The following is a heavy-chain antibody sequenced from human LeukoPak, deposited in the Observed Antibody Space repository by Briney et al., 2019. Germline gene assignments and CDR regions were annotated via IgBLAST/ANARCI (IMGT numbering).Heavy chain of an antibody. J-gene: IGHJ5*02. CDR2: IYYSGST. CDR3: ARGRSWYDWFDP. Sequence: SETLSLTCAVSGGSISSGGYSWSWIRQPPGKGLEWIGYIYYSGSTNYNPSLKSRVTISVDTSKNQFSLKLSSVTAADTAVYYCARGRSWYDWFDPWGQGTLVTVSS. CDR1: GGSISSGGYS. V-gene: IGHV4-61*08. D-gene: IGHD6-13*01.